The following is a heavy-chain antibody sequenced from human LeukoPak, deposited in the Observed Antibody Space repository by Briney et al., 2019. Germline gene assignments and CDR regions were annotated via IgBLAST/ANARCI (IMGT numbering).Heavy chain of an antibody. V-gene: IGHV3-23*01. J-gene: IGHJ4*02. CDR2: ISGSGGST. CDR3: AKGPYGSGSYYKDY. Sequence: GSLRLSCAASGFTFSSYAMSWVRQAPGKGLEWVSAISGSGGSTYYADSVKGRFTISRDNSKNTLYLQMNSLRAEDTAVYYCAKGPYGSGSYYKDYWGQGTLVTVSS. CDR1: GFTFSSYA. D-gene: IGHD3-10*01.